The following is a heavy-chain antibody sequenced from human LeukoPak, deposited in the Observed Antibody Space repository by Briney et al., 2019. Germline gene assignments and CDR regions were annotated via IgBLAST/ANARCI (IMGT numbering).Heavy chain of an antibody. CDR1: GFTFSSYE. CDR3: ARDSGRNYRGAFDI. J-gene: IGHJ3*02. V-gene: IGHV3-48*03. D-gene: IGHD4-23*01. Sequence: GGSLTLSCAASGFTFSSYEMNWVRQAPGKGLEWVSYISSSGSTIYYADSVKGRFNISRDNAKNSLYLQMNSLRAEDTAVYYCARDSGRNYRGAFDIWGQGTMVTVSS. CDR2: ISSSGSTI.